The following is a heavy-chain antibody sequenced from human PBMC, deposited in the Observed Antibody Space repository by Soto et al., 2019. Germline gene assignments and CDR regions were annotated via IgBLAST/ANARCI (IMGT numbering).Heavy chain of an antibody. D-gene: IGHD2-15*01. CDR1: GFTFSSYG. V-gene: IGHV3-23*01. Sequence: EVQLLESGGDLVLPGVSLRLSCVASGFTFSSYGIGWLRQAPGKGLEVGSGITGSGDNTYYADSVKGRFTVSRDNSKNTVYLQMNSLRAEDTAVYYCLAATSVLEYWGPGTLVTVSS. J-gene: IGHJ4*02. CDR3: LAATSVLEY. CDR2: ITGSGDNT.